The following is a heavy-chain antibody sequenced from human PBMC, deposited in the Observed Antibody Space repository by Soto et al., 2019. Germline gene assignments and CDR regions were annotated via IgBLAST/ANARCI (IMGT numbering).Heavy chain of an antibody. CDR1: GYTFTSYG. J-gene: IGHJ4*02. CDR2: ISAYNRNT. CDR3: ARDFWGYCSSTSCYRPYDY. V-gene: IGHV1-18*01. D-gene: IGHD2-2*01. Sequence: QVQLVQSGAEVKKPGASVKVSCKASGYTFTSYGISWGRQAPGQGLEGMGWISAYNRNTNYAQKLQGRCTVTKETSTRKDYMKLRSMRSDDTAVYYCARDFWGYCSSTSCYRPYDYWGQGTLVPVSS.